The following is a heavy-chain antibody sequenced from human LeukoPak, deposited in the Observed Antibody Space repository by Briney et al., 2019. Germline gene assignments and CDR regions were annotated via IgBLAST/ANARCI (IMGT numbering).Heavy chain of an antibody. CDR1: GFTFTSYA. V-gene: IGHV3-30*04. D-gene: IGHD2-8*01. J-gene: IGHJ3*02. CDR2: ISYDSSNK. Sequence: GRSLRLSCAAPGFTFTSYAMHWVRQAPGKGLEWLSVISYDSSNKYYADSVRGRFTISRDNSKNTLYLQMNSLRAEDTAVYTCARAYCTTTACHAFDIWGQGTVVAVSS. CDR3: ARAYCTTTACHAFDI.